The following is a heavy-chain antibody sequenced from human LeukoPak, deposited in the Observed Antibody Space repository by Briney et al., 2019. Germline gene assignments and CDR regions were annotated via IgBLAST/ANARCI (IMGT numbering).Heavy chain of an antibody. D-gene: IGHD4-17*01. Sequence: ASVTVSFKASGYTFTSYYMHWVRQAPGQGLEWMGIINPSGGSTSYAQKFQGRVTMTRDTSTSTVYMELSSLRSEDTAVYYCARTDYGDYRGNWFDPWGQGTLVTVSS. CDR3: ARTDYGDYRGNWFDP. CDR2: INPSGGST. J-gene: IGHJ5*02. V-gene: IGHV1-46*01. CDR1: GYTFTSYY.